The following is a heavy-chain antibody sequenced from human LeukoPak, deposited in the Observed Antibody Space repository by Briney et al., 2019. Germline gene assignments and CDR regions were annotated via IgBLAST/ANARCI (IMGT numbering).Heavy chain of an antibody. V-gene: IGHV1-69*04. D-gene: IGHD1-26*01. CDR1: GGTFSSYT. CDR2: IIPILGIA. J-gene: IGHJ4*02. CDR3: ARDHSVSRGSYFY. Sequence: ASVKVSCKASGGTFSSYTMSWVRQAPGQGLEWMGRIIPILGIANYAQKFQGRVTITADKSTSTAYMELSSLRSEDTAVYYCARDHSVSRGSYFYWGQGTLVTVSS.